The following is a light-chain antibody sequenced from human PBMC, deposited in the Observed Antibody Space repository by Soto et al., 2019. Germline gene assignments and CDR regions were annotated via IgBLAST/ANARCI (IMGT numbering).Light chain of an antibody. CDR2: DGS. V-gene: IGLV2-14*01. CDR1: SSDVGGYNY. CDR3: SSYTSSSTLSV. J-gene: IGLJ1*01. Sequence: QSVLTQPASVSGSPGQSITISCTGTSSDVGGYNYVSWYQQHPGKAPKLLIYDGSNRPSGVSNRFSGSKSGNTASLAISGLQAEDEADYYCSSYTSSSTLSVFGTGTKVTVL.